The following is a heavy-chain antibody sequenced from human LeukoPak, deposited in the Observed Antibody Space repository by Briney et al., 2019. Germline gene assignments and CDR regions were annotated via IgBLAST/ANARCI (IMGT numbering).Heavy chain of an antibody. V-gene: IGHV4-34*01. CDR1: GGSFSGYY. CDR2: INHSGST. CDR3: ARGFDRTTYFDY. J-gene: IGHJ4*02. Sequence: SETLSFTCAVYGGSFSGYYWSWIRQPPGKGLEWIGEINHSGSTNYNPSLKSRVTISVDTSKNQFSLKLSSVTAADTAVYYCARGFDRTTYFDYWGQGTLVTVSS. D-gene: IGHD1-7*01.